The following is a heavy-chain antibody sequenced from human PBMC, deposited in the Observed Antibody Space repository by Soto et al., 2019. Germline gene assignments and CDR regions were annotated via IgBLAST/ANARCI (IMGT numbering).Heavy chain of an antibody. V-gene: IGHV3-21*01. CDR2: ISSSSSYI. D-gene: IGHD3-9*01. Sequence: EVQLVESGGGLVKPGGSLRLSCAASGFTFSSYSMNWVRQAPGKGLEWVSSISSSSSYIYYADSVKGRFTISRDNAKNSLYLKMNSLRAEDTAVYYCARGSPYYDILTGYPGNFDYWGQGTLVTVSS. J-gene: IGHJ4*02. CDR1: GFTFSSYS. CDR3: ARGSPYYDILTGYPGNFDY.